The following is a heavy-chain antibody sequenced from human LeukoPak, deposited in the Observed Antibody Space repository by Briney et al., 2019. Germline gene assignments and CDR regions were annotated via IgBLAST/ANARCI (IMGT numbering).Heavy chain of an antibody. D-gene: IGHD3-22*01. CDR3: ARANYDGSDY. Sequence: PSETLPLTCTVSGGSISSSSYYWDWIRQPPGKGLEWIGRIYTSGTTNYNPSLTCRVTMSVDTSKNQFSLKMRSVTAADTAVYYCARANYDGSDYWGQGTLVTVSS. V-gene: IGHV4-61*05. J-gene: IGHJ4*02. CDR2: IYTSGTT. CDR1: GGSISSSSYY.